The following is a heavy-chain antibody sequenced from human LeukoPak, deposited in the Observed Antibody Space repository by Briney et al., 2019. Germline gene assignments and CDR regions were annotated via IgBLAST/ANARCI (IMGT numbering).Heavy chain of an antibody. J-gene: IGHJ5*02. CDR2: ISGGGGST. V-gene: IGHV3-23*01. Sequence: GGSLRLSCAASGFTFSSYAMTWVRQAPGKGLEWVSAISGGGGSTYYADSVKGRFTISRDNAKNSLYLQMNSLRAEDTAFYYCAREATMDLWGQGTLVTVSS. CDR3: AREATMDL. D-gene: IGHD1-26*01. CDR1: GFTFSSYA.